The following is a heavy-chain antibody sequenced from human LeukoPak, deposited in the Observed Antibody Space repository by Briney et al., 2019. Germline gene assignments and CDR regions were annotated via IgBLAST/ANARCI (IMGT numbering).Heavy chain of an antibody. J-gene: IGHJ4*02. CDR2: INHSGST. CDR1: GGHFSGYY. CDR3: ARDRNWNFDY. Sequence: KPSESLFLTFASHGGHFSGYYCSWVRQTPGKGLEWIGEINHSGSTNYNPSLKSRVTISVDTSKNQFSLKLSSVTAADTAVYYCARDRNWNFDYWGQGTLVTVSS. V-gene: IGHV4-34*01. D-gene: IGHD1-20*01.